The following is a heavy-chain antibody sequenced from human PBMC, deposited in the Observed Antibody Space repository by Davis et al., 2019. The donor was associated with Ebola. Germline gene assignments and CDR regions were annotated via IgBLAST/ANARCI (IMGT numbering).Heavy chain of an antibody. D-gene: IGHD6-19*01. J-gene: IGHJ5*02. V-gene: IGHV4-39*01. CDR2: IYYSGST. CDR3: ARLVVSGRYS. Sequence: PSETLSLTCTVSGGSISSSSYYWGWIRQPPGKGLEWIGSIYYSGSTYYNPSLKSRVTISVDTSKNQFSLKLSSVTAADTAVYYCARLVVSGRYSWGQGTLVTVSS. CDR1: GGSISSSSYY.